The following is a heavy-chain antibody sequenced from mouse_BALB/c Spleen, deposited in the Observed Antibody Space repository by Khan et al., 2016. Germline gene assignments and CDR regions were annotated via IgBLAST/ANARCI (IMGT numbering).Heavy chain of an antibody. J-gene: IGHJ4*01. CDR1: GYTFTNYG. CDR3: VRGVWPHYYAMDY. Sequence: QIQLVQSGPELKKPGETVKISCKASGYTFTNYGMNWVKQAPGKGLKWMGWINTYTGEPTYADDFKGRFAFSLETSASPAYLQINNLKNEDTATDYCVRGVWPHYYAMDYWGQGTSVAVAS. D-gene: IGHD2-10*02. V-gene: IGHV9-3-1*01. CDR2: INTYTGEP.